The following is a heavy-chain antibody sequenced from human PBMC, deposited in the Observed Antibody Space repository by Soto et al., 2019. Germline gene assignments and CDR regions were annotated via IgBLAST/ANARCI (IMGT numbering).Heavy chain of an antibody. J-gene: IGHJ6*02. V-gene: IGHV4-59*01. CDR2: IYYSGST. CDR3: ARVGYSSSTKNYYYGMDV. CDR1: GGSISSYY. Sequence: SETLSLTCTVSGGSISSYYWSWIRQPPGKGLEWIGYIYYSGSTNYNPSLKSRVTISVDTSKNQFSLKLSSVTAADTAVYYCARVGYSSSTKNYYYGMDVWGQGTTVTVSS. D-gene: IGHD6-13*01.